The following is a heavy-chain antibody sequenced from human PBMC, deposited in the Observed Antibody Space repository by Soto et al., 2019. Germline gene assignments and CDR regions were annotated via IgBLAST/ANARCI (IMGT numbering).Heavy chain of an antibody. CDR2: IHYSGNT. CDR1: GGSISNYY. V-gene: IGHV4-59*08. D-gene: IGHD3-3*01. Sequence: SETLSLTCTVSGGSISNYYWGWIRQPPGKGLEWIGYIHYSGNTKYNPSLKSQVTISADTSKNQFSLKLSSVTAADTAVYYCARGHYDFWSGYFATIDYWGQGTLVTVSS. J-gene: IGHJ4*02. CDR3: ARGHYDFWSGYFATIDY.